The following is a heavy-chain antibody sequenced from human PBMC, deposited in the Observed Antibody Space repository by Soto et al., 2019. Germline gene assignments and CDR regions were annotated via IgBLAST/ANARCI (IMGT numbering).Heavy chain of an antibody. V-gene: IGHV5-51*01. CDR3: ARPFDSSGWYDH. CDR1: GYSFTSYW. Sequence: GESLKISCKGSGYSFTSYWIGWVRQMPGKGLELMGIIYPSDSDTRYSPSFQGQVTISADKSISAAYLQWSSLKASDTAMYYCARPFDSSGWYDHWGQGTLVTVSS. J-gene: IGHJ5*02. CDR2: IYPSDSDT. D-gene: IGHD6-19*01.